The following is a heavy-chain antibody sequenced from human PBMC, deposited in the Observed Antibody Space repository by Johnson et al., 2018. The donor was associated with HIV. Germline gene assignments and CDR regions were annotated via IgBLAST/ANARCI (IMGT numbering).Heavy chain of an antibody. CDR2: VSFDGSNK. Sequence: QVQLVESGGGVVQPGRSLRLSCAASGFTFRNYGMHWVRQAPGKGLEWVASVSFDGSNKYYADSVKGRFTISRDNSKNTLYLQMNSLRAEDTAVYHCAKPAWGDVVVSFGVVDDAFDIWGQGTMVTVSS. CDR3: AKPAWGDVVVSFGVVDDAFDI. J-gene: IGHJ3*02. CDR1: GFTFRNYG. V-gene: IGHV3-30*18. D-gene: IGHD3-3*01.